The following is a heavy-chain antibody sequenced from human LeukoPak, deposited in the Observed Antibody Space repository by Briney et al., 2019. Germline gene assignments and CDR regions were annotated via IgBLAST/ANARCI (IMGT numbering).Heavy chain of an antibody. Sequence: PGGSLRLSCTASAFPFIDYSMNWVRQAPGKGLEWISYIGISSGNTKYADSVKGRFTISADNAKNSLYLQMNSLRVEDTAVYYCARDHNYAFDNWGQGTLVSVSS. J-gene: IGHJ4*02. CDR1: AFPFIDYS. D-gene: IGHD5-18*01. CDR3: ARDHNYAFDN. V-gene: IGHV3-48*04. CDR2: IGISSGNT.